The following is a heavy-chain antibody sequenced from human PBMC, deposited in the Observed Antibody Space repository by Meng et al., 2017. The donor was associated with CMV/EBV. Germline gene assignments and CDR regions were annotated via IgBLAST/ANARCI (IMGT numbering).Heavy chain of an antibody. CDR1: GGSFSGYY. CDR2: INHSGST. CDR3: ARGVGATGKADY. V-gene: IGHV4-34*01. Sequence: QLQLRQWGAGLLKPSETLSLTCAGYGGSFSGYYWSWIRQPPGKGLEWIGEINHSGSTNYNPSLKSRVTISVDTSKNQFSLKLSSVTAADTAVYYCARGVGATGKADYWGQGTLVTVSS. J-gene: IGHJ4*02. D-gene: IGHD1-26*01.